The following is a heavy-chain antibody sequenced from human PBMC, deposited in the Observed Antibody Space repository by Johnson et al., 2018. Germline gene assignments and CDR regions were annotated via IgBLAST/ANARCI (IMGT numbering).Heavy chain of an antibody. V-gene: IGHV3-33*01. Sequence: QVQLVQSGGGVVQPGRSLRLSCVASRLTFSNYGMHWVRQAPGKGLEWVAFIWYDGSNKYYAESVKGRFTISRDNSKNMLYLQMNSLRAEETAVYYCGTIYSGYQHYYYYGMEVWGQGTTVTVSS. CDR3: GTIYSGYQHYYYYGMEV. CDR1: RLTFSNYG. CDR2: IWYDGSNK. D-gene: IGHD5-12*01. J-gene: IGHJ6*02.